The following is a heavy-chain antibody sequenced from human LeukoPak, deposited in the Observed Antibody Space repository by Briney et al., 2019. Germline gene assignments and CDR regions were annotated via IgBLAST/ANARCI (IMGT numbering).Heavy chain of an antibody. CDR1: GYTFTSYD. J-gene: IGHJ6*03. CDR2: MNPNSGNT. V-gene: IGHV1-8*03. CDR3: ARGYCSSTSCYSGDYMDV. D-gene: IGHD2-2*01. Sequence: GASVTVSCKASGYTFTSYDINWVRQATGQGLEWMGWMNPNSGNTGYAQKFQGRVTITRNTFISTAYMELSSLRSEDTAVYYCARGYCSSTSCYSGDYMDVWGKGTTVTVSS.